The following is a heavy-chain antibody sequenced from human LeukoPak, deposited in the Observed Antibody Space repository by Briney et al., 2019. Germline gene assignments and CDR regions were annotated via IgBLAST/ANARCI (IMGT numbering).Heavy chain of an antibody. CDR2: INWNGGST. Sequence: GGSLRLSRAASGFTFDDYGMSWVRQAPGKGLEWVSGINWNGGSTGYADSVKGRFTISRDNAKNSLYLQMNSLRAEDTAVYYCARGFYDYVWGSYRHDAFDIWGQGTMVTVSS. CDR3: ARGFYDYVWGSYRHDAFDI. V-gene: IGHV3-20*04. J-gene: IGHJ3*02. CDR1: GFTFDDYG. D-gene: IGHD3-16*02.